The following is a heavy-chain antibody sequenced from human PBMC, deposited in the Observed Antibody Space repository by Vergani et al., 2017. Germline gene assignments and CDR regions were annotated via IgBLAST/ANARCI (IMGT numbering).Heavy chain of an antibody. D-gene: IGHD3-22*01. CDR3: AREVITMIVVVTYYFDY. Sequence: QLQLQESGPGLVKPSETLSLTCTVSGGSISSSSYYWGWIRQPPGKGLEWIGSIYYSGSTYYNPSLKSRVTISLDTSKNQFSLKLSSVTAADTAVYYCAREVITMIVVVTYYFDYWGQGTLVTVSS. CDR2: IYYSGST. J-gene: IGHJ4*02. V-gene: IGHV4-39*07. CDR1: GGSISSSSYY.